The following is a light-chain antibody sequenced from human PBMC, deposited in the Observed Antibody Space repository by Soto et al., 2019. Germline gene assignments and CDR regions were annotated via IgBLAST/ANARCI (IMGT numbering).Light chain of an antibody. CDR2: EGS. CDR1: SSDVGSYNL. Sequence: QSALTQPASVSGSPGQSITISCTGTSSDVGSYNLVSWYQQHPGKAPKLMIYEGSKRPSGVSNRFSGSKSGNMASLTISGLQAEDEADYYCCSYAGSSTFSAVFGGGTQLTVL. J-gene: IGLJ7*01. V-gene: IGLV2-23*03. CDR3: CSYAGSSTFSAV.